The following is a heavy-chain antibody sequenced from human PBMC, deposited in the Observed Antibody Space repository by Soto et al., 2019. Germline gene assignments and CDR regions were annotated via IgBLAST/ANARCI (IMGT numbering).Heavy chain of an antibody. V-gene: IGHV4-34*01. CDR3: ARHTGYSSGWYEVGQDYYGMDV. J-gene: IGHJ6*02. CDR1: GGSFSGYY. D-gene: IGHD6-19*01. CDR2: INHSGST. Sequence: PSETLSLTCAVYGGSFSGYYWSWIRQPPGKGLEWIGEINHSGSTNYNPSLKSRVTISVDTSKNQFSLKLSSVTAADTAVYYCARHTGYSSGWYEVGQDYYGMDVWGQGTTVTVSS.